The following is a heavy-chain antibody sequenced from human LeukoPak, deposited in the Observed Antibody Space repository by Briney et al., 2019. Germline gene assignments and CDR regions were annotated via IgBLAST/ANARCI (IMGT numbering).Heavy chain of an antibody. Sequence: GASVKVSCKASGGTFSSYAFNWVRQAPGQGLEWMGRIIPIFDTANYAQKFQDRVTITADESTSTAYMELSSLRSEDTAVYYCTRGIPVTGTFDYWGQGTLVTVSS. V-gene: IGHV1-69*13. J-gene: IGHJ4*02. D-gene: IGHD6-19*01. CDR1: GGTFSSYA. CDR3: TRGIPVTGTFDY. CDR2: IIPIFDTA.